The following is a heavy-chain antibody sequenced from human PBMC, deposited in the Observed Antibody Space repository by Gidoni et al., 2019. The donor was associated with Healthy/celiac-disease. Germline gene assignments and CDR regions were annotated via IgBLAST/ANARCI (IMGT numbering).Heavy chain of an antibody. D-gene: IGHD3-10*01. J-gene: IGHJ4*02. CDR1: GGSISSGDYY. V-gene: IGHV4-30-4*01. CDR3: ARLLVGTYYYGSGSYYKGSPYYFDY. Sequence: QVQLQESGPGLVKPSQTLSLTCTVSGGSISSGDYYWSWIRQPPGKGLEWIGYTYYRGSTYYSPSLKSRVTISVDTSKNQFSLKLSSVTAADTAVYYCARLLVGTYYYGSGSYYKGSPYYFDYWGQRTLVTVSS. CDR2: TYYRGST.